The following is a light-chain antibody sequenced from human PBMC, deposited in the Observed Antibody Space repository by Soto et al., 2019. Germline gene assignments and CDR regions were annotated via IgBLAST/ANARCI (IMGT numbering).Light chain of an antibody. CDR1: QSVSSN. Sequence: EIVMTQSPATLSVSPGERATLSCRASQSVSSNLAWYQQKPGQAPRLLIYGASTTATGIPARFSGSGSGTEFTLTLSSLQSEEFAVYYCQQYNNWPPWTLDQGTKVEI. V-gene: IGKV3-15*01. CDR2: GAS. CDR3: QQYNNWPPWT. J-gene: IGKJ1*01.